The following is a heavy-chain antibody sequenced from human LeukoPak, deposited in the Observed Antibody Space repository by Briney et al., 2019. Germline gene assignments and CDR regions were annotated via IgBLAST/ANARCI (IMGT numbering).Heavy chain of an antibody. Sequence: PSQTLSLTCTVSGGSISSGDYYWSWIRQPPGKGLEWIGYIYYSGSTYYNPSLKSRVTISVDTSKNQFSLKLSSVTAADTAVYYCARGSGQDGGYSGYGPNWFDPWGQGTLVTVSS. J-gene: IGHJ5*02. V-gene: IGHV4-30-4*01. CDR3: ARGSGQDGGYSGYGPNWFDP. CDR2: IYYSGST. CDR1: GGSISSGDYY. D-gene: IGHD5-12*01.